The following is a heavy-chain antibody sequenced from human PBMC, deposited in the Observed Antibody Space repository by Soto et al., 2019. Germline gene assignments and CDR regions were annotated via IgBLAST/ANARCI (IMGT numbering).Heavy chain of an antibody. CDR3: ARGPDTSTDYYGPFEY. CDR1: GFHFSAYA. J-gene: IGHJ4*02. V-gene: IGHV3-23*01. CDR2: ISAGNYI. Sequence: PGGSLRLSCAASGFHFSAYAMSWVRQAPGKGLEWVSAISAGNYISYTDYVRGRCTISRDNSKNTVYLLINSLKTEDTAVYYCARGPDTSTDYYGPFEYWGQGILVTVSS. D-gene: IGHD3-9*01.